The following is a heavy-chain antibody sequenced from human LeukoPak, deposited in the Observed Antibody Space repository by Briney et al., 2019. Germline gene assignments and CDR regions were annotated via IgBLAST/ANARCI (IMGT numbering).Heavy chain of an antibody. Sequence: GGCPRLSCTASGFTLSSYEMNWVRQAPGKGLEWVSKVSSSRSTMYYADSVKGRFTISRDNAKNSLFLQMNSLRAEDTAIYYCARRFDLWGQPTMV. CDR1: GFTLSSYE. CDR2: VSSSRSTM. J-gene: IGHJ5*02. V-gene: IGHV3-48*03. CDR3: ARRFDL.